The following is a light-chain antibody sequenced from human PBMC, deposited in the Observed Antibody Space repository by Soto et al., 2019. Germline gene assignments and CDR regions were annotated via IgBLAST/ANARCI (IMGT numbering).Light chain of an antibody. Sequence: QSVLTQSPSASASLGASVKLTCTLSSGHNSYAIAWHQQQPEKGPRYLMKVNSDGSHSKGDGIPDRFSGSSSGAERYLTISSLQSEDEADYYWQTWSTDIRVFGGGTKVTVL. CDR1: SGHNSYA. V-gene: IGLV4-69*01. J-gene: IGLJ3*02. CDR3: QTWSTDIRV. CDR2: VNSDGSH.